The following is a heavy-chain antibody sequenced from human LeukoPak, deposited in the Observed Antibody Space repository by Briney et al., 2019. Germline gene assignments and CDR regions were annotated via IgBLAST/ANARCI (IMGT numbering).Heavy chain of an antibody. CDR2: LSGGGGST. CDR1: GFTFSSYA. CDR3: ARGGSGIAAAADFDY. D-gene: IGHD6-13*01. J-gene: IGHJ4*02. Sequence: GGSLRLSCAASGFTFSSYAMSWVRQAPGKGLDWVSGLSGGGGSTYYADSVKGRFIISRDNSRNTLYLQMNSLRAEDMAIYYCARGGSGIAAAADFDYWGQGTLVTVSS. V-gene: IGHV3-23*01.